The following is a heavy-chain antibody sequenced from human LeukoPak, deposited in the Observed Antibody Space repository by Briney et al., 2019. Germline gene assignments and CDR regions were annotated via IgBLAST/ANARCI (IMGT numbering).Heavy chain of an antibody. CDR1: GGSISSYY. CDR3: ARDPGVAATPYYYMDV. V-gene: IGHV4-59*01. D-gene: IGHD2-15*01. Sequence: SETLSLTCTVSGGSISSYYWSWIRQPPGKGLEWIGYIYYSGSTNYNPSLKSRVTISVDTSKDQFSLKLSSVTAADTAVYYCARDPGVAATPYYYMDVWGKGTTVTVSS. CDR2: IYYSGST. J-gene: IGHJ6*03.